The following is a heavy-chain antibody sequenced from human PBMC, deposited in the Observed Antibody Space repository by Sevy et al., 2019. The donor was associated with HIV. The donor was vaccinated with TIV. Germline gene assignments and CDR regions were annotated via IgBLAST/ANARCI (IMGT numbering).Heavy chain of an antibody. CDR1: GFTFSSYS. CDR2: ISSSSSTI. Sequence: GGSLRLSCAASGFTFSSYSMNWVRQAPGKGLEWVSYISSSSSTIYYADSVKGRFTISRDNAKNSLYLQMNSLRDEDTAVYYCARARGYSYGLNYYYYYGMDVWGQGTTVTVSS. D-gene: IGHD5-18*01. V-gene: IGHV3-48*02. J-gene: IGHJ6*02. CDR3: ARARGYSYGLNYYYYYGMDV.